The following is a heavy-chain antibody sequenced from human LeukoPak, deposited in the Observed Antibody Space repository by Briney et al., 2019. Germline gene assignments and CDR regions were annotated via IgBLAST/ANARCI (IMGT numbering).Heavy chain of an antibody. CDR3: ARVDWMIGAFDI. V-gene: IGHV3-30*14. J-gene: IGHJ3*02. Sequence: GGSLRPSCAASGFIFSRCAMHWVRQAPGKGLEWVAVISNDGSNKYYADSVKGRFTISRDNSKNTLYLQMNSLRDEDTAVYYCARVDWMIGAFDIWGQGTMVTVSS. CDR1: GFIFSRCA. CDR2: ISNDGSNK. D-gene: IGHD3-22*01.